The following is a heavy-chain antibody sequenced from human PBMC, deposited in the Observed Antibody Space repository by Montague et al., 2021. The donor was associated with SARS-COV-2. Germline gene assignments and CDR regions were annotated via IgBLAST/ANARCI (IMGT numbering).Heavy chain of an antibody. CDR3: ARDRNDGYDRFFDS. D-gene: IGHD5-12*01. CDR2: INFTGTT. V-gene: IGHV4-39*07. J-gene: IGHJ4*02. CDR1: DASISTSNY. Sequence: SETLSLTCSVSDASISTSNYWGWLRQTPGKGLVWFASINFTGTTNYKLSLKSRVTISVATSKNQFSLKLTSPAAADTAIYFCARDRNDGYDRFFDSWGQGTLVTVSS.